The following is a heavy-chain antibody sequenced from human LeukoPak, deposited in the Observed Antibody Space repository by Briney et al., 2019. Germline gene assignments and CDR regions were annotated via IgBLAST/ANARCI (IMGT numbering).Heavy chain of an antibody. V-gene: IGHV3-21*05. Sequence: GGSLRLSCAASGFTFSSYSMNWVRQAPGKGLEWVSYISSSSSYIYYADSMKGRFTISRDNAKNSLYLQMNSLRAEDTAVYYCARAQLWRGILDYWGQGTLVTVSS. J-gene: IGHJ4*02. D-gene: IGHD3-16*01. CDR3: ARAQLWRGILDY. CDR2: ISSSSSYI. CDR1: GFTFSSYS.